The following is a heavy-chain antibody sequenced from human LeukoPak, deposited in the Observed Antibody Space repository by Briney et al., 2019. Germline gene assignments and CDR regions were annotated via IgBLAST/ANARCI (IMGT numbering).Heavy chain of an antibody. J-gene: IGHJ6*02. CDR2: ITGDGGTR. CDR3: AKDSVTMLRAVISYYYHGMDV. CDR1: GFTFHDYA. Sequence: PGGSLRLSCAASGFTFHDYAMHWVRQAPGRGLEWVSLITGDGGTRHYADSVKGRFTISKDNSKNPLYLQMDSLRAEDSALYYCAKDSVTMLRAVISYYYHGMDVWGQGTTVTVSS. V-gene: IGHV3-43*02. D-gene: IGHD3-10*01.